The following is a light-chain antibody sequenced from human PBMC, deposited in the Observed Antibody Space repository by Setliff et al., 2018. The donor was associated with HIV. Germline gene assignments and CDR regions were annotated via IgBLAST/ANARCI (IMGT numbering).Light chain of an antibody. Sequence: QSVLTQPPSVSGTPGQGVVISCSGGTSNIGSNTVSWYQHLPGTAPKLVIYSDNQRPSGVPDRFAGSKSDTSASLAISGLQSEDEGVYYCAAWDDSLIGSSVIFGGGTK. CDR3: AAWDDSLIGSSVI. V-gene: IGLV1-44*01. J-gene: IGLJ2*01. CDR2: SDN. CDR1: TSNIGSNT.